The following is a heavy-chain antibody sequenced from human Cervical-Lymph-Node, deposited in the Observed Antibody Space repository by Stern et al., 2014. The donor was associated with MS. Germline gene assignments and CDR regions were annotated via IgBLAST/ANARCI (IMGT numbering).Heavy chain of an antibody. J-gene: IGHJ5*02. CDR2: IAPGDSHT. CDR1: GYMFASHW. Sequence: VQLVQSGAEVKKPGESLKISCKASGYMFASHWIGWVRQMPGKGLEWMGIIAPGDSHTLYSPSSQGQVPISVDKSTSTAYLQWSSLKASDTAMYYCARVNGGNSDWFDPWGQGTLVTVSS. V-gene: IGHV5-51*01. D-gene: IGHD4-23*01. CDR3: ARVNGGNSDWFDP.